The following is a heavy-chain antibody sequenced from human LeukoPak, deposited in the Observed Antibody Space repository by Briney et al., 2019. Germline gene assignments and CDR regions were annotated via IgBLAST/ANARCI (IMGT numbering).Heavy chain of an antibody. D-gene: IGHD2-8*02. CDR2: ISSSGSTI. CDR1: GGSISSYY. J-gene: IGHJ3*02. CDR3: AREFWYAFDI. Sequence: LSLTCTVSGGSISSYYMSWIRQAPGKGLEWVSYISSSGSTIYYADSVKGRFTISRDNAKNSLYLQMNSLRAEDTAVYYCAREFWYAFDIWGQGTMVTVSS. V-gene: IGHV3-11*01.